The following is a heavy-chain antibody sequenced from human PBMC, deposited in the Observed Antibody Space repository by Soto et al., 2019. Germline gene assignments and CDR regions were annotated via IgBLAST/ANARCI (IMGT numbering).Heavy chain of an antibody. CDR2: ISWNSGTI. CDR3: ARDVWSRASGPPDS. Sequence: EVQLVESGGGLIQPGMSLRLSCAASGFSFDDYAMHWVRQVPGKGLEWITGISWNSGTIGYADSVKGRFTISRDNAKNSLYLQMNSLIAEDTAFYYCARDVWSRASGPPDSWGQGTLVTVSS. D-gene: IGHD3-10*01. CDR1: GFSFDDYA. V-gene: IGHV3-9*01. J-gene: IGHJ5*02.